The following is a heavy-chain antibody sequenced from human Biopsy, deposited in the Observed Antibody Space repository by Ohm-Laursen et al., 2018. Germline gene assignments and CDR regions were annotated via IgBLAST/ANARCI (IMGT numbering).Heavy chain of an antibody. V-gene: IGHV6-1*01. J-gene: IGHJ4*02. Sequence: SQTLSLTCAISGDSVSNNDAAWNWIRQSPSRGLEWLGRTYYRTKWYSDSAVSVKSRITISVDTSKNQFSLHLKSVSPDDTALYYCAKDVEMFGELSFDSWGQGTLVTVSS. D-gene: IGHD3-10*02. CDR3: AKDVEMFGELSFDS. CDR1: GDSVSNNDAA. CDR2: TYYRTKWYS.